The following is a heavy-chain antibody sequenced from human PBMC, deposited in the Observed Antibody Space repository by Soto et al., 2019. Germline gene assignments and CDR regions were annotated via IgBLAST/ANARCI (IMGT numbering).Heavy chain of an antibody. CDR3: ARGYDFWSGYYIPPYFDY. CDR1: GGTFSSYA. V-gene: IGHV1-69*06. D-gene: IGHD3-3*01. Sequence: ASVKVSCKASGGTFSSYAISWVRQAPGQGLEWMGGIIPIFGTANYAQKFQGRVTITADKSTSTAYMELSSLRSEDTAVYYCARGYDFWSGYYIPPYFDYWGQGTLVIVSS. J-gene: IGHJ4*02. CDR2: IIPIFGTA.